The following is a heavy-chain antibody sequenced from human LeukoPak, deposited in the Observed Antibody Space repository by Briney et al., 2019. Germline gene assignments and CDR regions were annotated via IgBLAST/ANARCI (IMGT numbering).Heavy chain of an antibody. D-gene: IGHD6-19*01. J-gene: IGHJ6*03. CDR3: AKDSSGWYGGGYYYMDV. Sequence: PGGSLRLSCAASGFTFSSYGMHWVRQAPGKGLEWVAFIRYDGSNKYYADSVKGRFTISRDNSKNTLYLQMNSLRAEDTAVYYCAKDSSGWYGGGYYYMDVWGKGTTVTISS. CDR2: IRYDGSNK. V-gene: IGHV3-30*02. CDR1: GFTFSSYG.